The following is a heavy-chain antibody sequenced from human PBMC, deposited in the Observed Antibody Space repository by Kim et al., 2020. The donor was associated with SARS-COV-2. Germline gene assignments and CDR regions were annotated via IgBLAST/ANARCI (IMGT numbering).Heavy chain of an antibody. CDR2: ISSSSSYT. CDR1: GFTFSDYY. J-gene: IGHJ4*02. CDR3: ARGIVGANYYFDY. V-gene: IGHV3-11*06. Sequence: GGSLRLSCAASGFTFSDYYMSWIRQAPGKGLEWVSYISSSSSYTNYADSVKGRFTISRDNAKNSLYLQMNSLRAEDTAVYYCARGIVGANYYFDYWGQGTLVTVSS. D-gene: IGHD1-26*01.